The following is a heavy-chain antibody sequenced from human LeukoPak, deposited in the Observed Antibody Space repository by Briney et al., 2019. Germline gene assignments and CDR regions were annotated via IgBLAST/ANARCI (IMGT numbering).Heavy chain of an antibody. Sequence: SETLSLTCTVSGGSISSYYWSWIRQPPGKGLEWIGYTYYSGSTNYNPSLKSRGAISIDTSKNQFSLKLSSVTAADTAVYYCARDANTRGNSFDPWGQGTLVTVSS. CDR2: TYYSGST. CDR1: GGSISSYY. CDR3: ARDANTRGNSFDP. D-gene: IGHD4-23*01. J-gene: IGHJ5*02. V-gene: IGHV4-59*01.